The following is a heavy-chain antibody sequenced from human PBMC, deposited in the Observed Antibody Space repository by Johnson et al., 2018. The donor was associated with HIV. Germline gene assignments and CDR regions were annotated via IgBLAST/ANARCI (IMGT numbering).Heavy chain of an antibody. CDR1: GFTFSSNY. CDR2: IFSGGTT. CDR3: AKDQERELLALWAFDT. D-gene: IGHD3-10*01. V-gene: IGHV3-66*01. J-gene: IGHJ3*02. Sequence: EVQLVESGGGVVQPGGSLRLSCAASGFTFSSNYMSWVRQAPGKGLEWVSVIFSGGTTYYADSVKGRFTISRDNSKNTLYLQMNSLRPDDTAVYYCAKDQERELLALWAFDTWGQGTMVTVSS.